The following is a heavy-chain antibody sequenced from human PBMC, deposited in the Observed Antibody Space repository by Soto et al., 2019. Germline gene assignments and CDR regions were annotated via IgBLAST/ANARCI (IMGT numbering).Heavy chain of an antibody. CDR3: ARVVIAALNNWFDP. V-gene: IGHV4-31*03. CDR1: GGSISSGGYY. J-gene: IGHJ5*02. Sequence: PSETLSLTCTVSGGSISSGGYYWSWIRQHPGKGLEWIGYIYYSGSTYYNPSLKSRVTISVDTSKNQFSLKLSSVTAADTAVYYCARVVIAALNNWFDPWGQGTLVTVSS. CDR2: IYYSGST. D-gene: IGHD6-6*01.